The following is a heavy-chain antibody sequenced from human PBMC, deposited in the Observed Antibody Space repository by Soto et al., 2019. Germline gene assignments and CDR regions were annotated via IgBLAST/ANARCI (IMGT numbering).Heavy chain of an antibody. CDR2: IIPIFGTA. V-gene: IGHV1-69*01. Sequence: QVQLVQSGAEVKKPGSSVKVSCKASGGTFSSYAISWVRQAPGQGLEWMGGIIPIFGTANYAQKFQGRVTITADESTSTAHLELSKLRSEDTAVYYCAAYCSGGSCPWDYWGQGTLVTVSS. CDR1: GGTFSSYA. D-gene: IGHD2-15*01. CDR3: AAYCSGGSCPWDY. J-gene: IGHJ4*02.